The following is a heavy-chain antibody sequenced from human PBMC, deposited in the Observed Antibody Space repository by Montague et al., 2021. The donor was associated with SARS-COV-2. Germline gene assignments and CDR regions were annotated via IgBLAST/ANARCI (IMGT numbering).Heavy chain of an antibody. CDR3: ARDPGIPSAGTVGHFDS. J-gene: IGHJ5*01. V-gene: IGHV3-7*01. D-gene: IGHD6-13*01. CDR1: GFTFSNYW. CDR2: IHQDGNWI. Sequence: SLRLSCAASGFTFSNYWMSWARQAPGKGPEWVANIHQDGNWIYYXXSLRGRFTISRDNARKSLYLQMSSLRDDDTAIYYCARDPGIPSAGTVGHFDSWGQGILVIVSS.